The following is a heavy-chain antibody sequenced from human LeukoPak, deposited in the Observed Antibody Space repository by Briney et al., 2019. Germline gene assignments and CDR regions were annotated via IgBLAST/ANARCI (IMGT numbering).Heavy chain of an antibody. V-gene: IGHV4-34*01. CDR3: ARHNWFDP. J-gene: IGHJ5*02. Sequence: SETLSLTCAVYGGSFSGYYWSWIRQPPGKGLEWIGEINHSGSTNYNPSLKSRVTISVDTSKNQFSLKLSSVTAADTAAYYCARHNWFDPWGQGTLVTVSS. CDR1: GGSFSGYY. CDR2: INHSGST.